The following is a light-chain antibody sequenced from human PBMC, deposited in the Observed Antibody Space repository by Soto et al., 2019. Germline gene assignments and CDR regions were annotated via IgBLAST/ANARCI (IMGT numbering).Light chain of an antibody. Sequence: QSVLTQPPSASGTPGQRVTISCSGSSSNIGSNTVNWYQQLPRTAPKLLIYSNNQRPSGVPDRFSGSKSATSASLAISGLQSEDEADYFCAAWDDSLNGPVFGGGTKVTVL. V-gene: IGLV1-44*01. J-gene: IGLJ2*01. CDR3: AAWDDSLNGPV. CDR1: SSNIGSNT. CDR2: SNN.